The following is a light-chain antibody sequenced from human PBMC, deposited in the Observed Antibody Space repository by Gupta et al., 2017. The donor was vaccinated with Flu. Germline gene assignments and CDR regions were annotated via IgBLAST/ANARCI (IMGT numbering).Light chain of an antibody. CDR2: WAS. J-gene: IGKJ3*01. CDR3: QQYYSTPFT. CDR1: QSGLYSSNNKNY. Sequence: DIVITQSPSSLSVSLCERATITCKSSQSGLYSSNNKNYLAWYQQKPGQPPKLLIYWASTRESGVPDRFSGSGSGTDFTLTISSLQAEDVAVYYCQQYYSTPFTFGHGTKVDIK. V-gene: IGKV4-1*01.